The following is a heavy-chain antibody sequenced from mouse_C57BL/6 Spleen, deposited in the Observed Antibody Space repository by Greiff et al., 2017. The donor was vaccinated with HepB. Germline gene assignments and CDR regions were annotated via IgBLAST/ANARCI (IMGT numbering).Heavy chain of an antibody. D-gene: IGHD2-4*01. J-gene: IGHJ1*03. Sequence: VHVKQPGPELVKPGASVKISCKASGYSFTDYYMNWVKQSNGKSLEWIGVINPNYGTTSYNQKFKGKATLTVDKSSSTAYMQLNSLTSEDSAVYYCARSTRITIRYFDVWGTGTTVTVSS. V-gene: IGHV1-39*01. CDR1: GYSFTDYY. CDR3: ARSTRITIRYFDV. CDR2: INPNYGTT.